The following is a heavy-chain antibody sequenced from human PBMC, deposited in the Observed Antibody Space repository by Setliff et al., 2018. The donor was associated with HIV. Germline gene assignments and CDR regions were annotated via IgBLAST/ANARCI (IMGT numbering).Heavy chain of an antibody. Sequence: PGGSLRLSCAASGFTFSPYWMNWVRQAPGKGLEWVSAISASGYSTYYADSLKGRFTISRDNSKNTLYPQMNSLRAEDTALYYYAKVPTWGSVDYWGQGTLVTVSS. V-gene: IGHV3-23*01. CDR3: AKVPTWGSVDY. CDR2: ISASGYST. CDR1: GFTFSPYW. D-gene: IGHD3-16*01. J-gene: IGHJ4*02.